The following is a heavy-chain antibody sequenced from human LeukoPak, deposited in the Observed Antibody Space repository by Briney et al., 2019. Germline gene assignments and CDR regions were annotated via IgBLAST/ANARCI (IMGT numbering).Heavy chain of an antibody. CDR1: GGSISSYY. CDR2: IYTSGST. V-gene: IGHV4-4*07. Sequence: SETLSLTCTVSGGSISSYYWSWIRQPAGKGLEWIGRIYTSGSTNYNPSLKSRVTMSVDTSKNQFSLKLSSVTAADTAVYYCAREPQYYHDSSGYYYHPYYFDYWGQGTLVTVSS. CDR3: AREPQYYHDSSGYYYHPYYFDY. J-gene: IGHJ4*02. D-gene: IGHD3-22*01.